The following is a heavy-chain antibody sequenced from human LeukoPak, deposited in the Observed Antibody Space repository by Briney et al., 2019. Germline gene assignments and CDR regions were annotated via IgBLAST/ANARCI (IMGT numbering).Heavy chain of an antibody. J-gene: IGHJ6*02. CDR3: ARDSGTSSSWYVLTVRVRDGMDV. CDR1: GYTFTSYG. V-gene: IGHV1-18*01. Sequence: ASVKVSCKASGYTFTSYGISWVRQAPGQGLEWMGWISAYNGNTNYAQKLQGRVTMTTDTSTSTAYMELRSLRSDDTAVYYCARDSGTSSSWYVLTVRVRDGMDVWGQGTTVTVSS. CDR2: ISAYNGNT. D-gene: IGHD6-13*01.